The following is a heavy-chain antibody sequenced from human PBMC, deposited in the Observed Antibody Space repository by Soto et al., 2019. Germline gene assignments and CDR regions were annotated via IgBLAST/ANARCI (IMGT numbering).Heavy chain of an antibody. CDR3: AKVSSDRGYYCFGMDV. V-gene: IGHV3-30*18. J-gene: IGHJ6*02. D-gene: IGHD3-10*01. Sequence: QVQLVESGGGVVQPGRSVRLSCAASGFTFRSYGIHWVRQTPGKGLEWVAVISYDGREKHYADSVKGRFTISRDNSKNSLYLHMNSLRPEDTAVYYCAKVSSDRGYYCFGMDVWGQGTTVTVSS. CDR1: GFTFRSYG. CDR2: ISYDGREK.